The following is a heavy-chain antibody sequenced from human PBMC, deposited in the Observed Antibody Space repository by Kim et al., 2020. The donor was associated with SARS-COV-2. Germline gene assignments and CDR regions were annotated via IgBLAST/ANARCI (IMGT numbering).Heavy chain of an antibody. CDR1: GFTFSSYG. CDR3: AKEGDIVVVPAAIRLRSYYYGMDV. J-gene: IGHJ6*02. V-gene: IGHV3-30*18. D-gene: IGHD2-2*02. CDR2: ISYDGSNK. Sequence: GGSLRLSCAASGFTFSSYGMHWVRQAPGKGLEWVAVISYDGSNKYYADSVKGRFTISRDNSKNTLYLQMNSLRAEDTAVYYCAKEGDIVVVPAAIRLRSYYYGMDVWGQGTTVTVSS.